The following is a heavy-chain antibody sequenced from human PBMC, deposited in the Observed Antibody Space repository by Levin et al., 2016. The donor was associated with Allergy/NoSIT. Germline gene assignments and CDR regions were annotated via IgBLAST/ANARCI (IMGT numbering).Heavy chain of an antibody. Sequence: SVKVSCKASGGILRSYAISWVRQAPGQGLEWMGGIIPIFNTAIYSHNFQDRVTISADESATTVYLELRSLRSDDTAVFYCARSGHYYDSSGYGPYYYMDVWGNGTAVTVSS. CDR2: IIPIFNTA. CDR1: GGILRSYA. D-gene: IGHD3-22*01. V-gene: IGHV1-69*13. J-gene: IGHJ6*03. CDR3: ARSGHYYDSSGYGPYYYMDV.